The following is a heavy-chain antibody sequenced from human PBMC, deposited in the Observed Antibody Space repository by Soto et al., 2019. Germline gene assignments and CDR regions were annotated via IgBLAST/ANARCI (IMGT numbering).Heavy chain of an antibody. CDR3: ARDNDSSGYVDY. CDR1: GGTFSSYA. V-gene: IGHV1-69*13. D-gene: IGHD3-22*01. Sequence: SVKVSCKASGGTFSSYAISWVRQAPGQGLEWMGGIIPIFGTANYAQKFQGRVTITADESTSTAYMELSSLRSEDTAVYYCARDNDSSGYVDYWGQGTPVTVSS. J-gene: IGHJ4*02. CDR2: IIPIFGTA.